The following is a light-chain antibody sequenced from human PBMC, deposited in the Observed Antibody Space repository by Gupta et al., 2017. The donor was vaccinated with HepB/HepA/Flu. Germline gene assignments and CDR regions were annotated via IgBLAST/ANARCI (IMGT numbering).Light chain of an antibody. J-gene: IGLJ2*01. Sequence: QSALTQPASVSGSPGQSIPISCTGTSSDVGSYNLVSWYQHHPGKAPKLMISEVTKRPSGVSNRFSGSKSGNTASLTISGLQAEDEADYYCCSYAGRSTVIFGGGTKVTVL. CDR1: SSDVGSYNL. V-gene: IGLV2-23*02. CDR3: CSYAGRSTVI. CDR2: EVT.